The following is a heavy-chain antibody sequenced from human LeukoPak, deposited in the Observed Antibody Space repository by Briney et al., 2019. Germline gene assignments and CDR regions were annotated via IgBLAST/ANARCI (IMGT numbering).Heavy chain of an antibody. J-gene: IGHJ5*02. CDR3: ARDQRYYDFRSGYQNWFDP. Sequence: SETLSLTCAVYGGSFSGYYWSWIRQPPGKGLEWIGEINHSGSTNYNPSLKSRVTISVDTSKNQFSLKLSSVTAADTAVYYCARDQRYYDFRSGYQNWFDPWGQGTLVTVSS. CDR1: GGSFSGYY. D-gene: IGHD3-3*01. CDR2: INHSGST. V-gene: IGHV4-34*01.